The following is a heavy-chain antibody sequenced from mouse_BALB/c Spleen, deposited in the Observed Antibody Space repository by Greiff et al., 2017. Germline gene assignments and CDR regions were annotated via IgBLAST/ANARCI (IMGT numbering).Heavy chain of an antibody. CDR2: IWTGGGT. V-gene: IGHV2-9-2*01. CDR1: GFSLTSYD. J-gene: IGHJ2*01. CDR3: VRDRGYADY. D-gene: IGHD2-14*01. Sequence: VQRVESGPGLVAPSQSLSITCTVSGFSLTSYDISWIRQPPGKGLEWLGVIWTGGGTNYNSAFMSRLSISKDNSKSQVFLKMNSLQTDDTAIYYCVRDRGYADYWGQGTTLTVSS.